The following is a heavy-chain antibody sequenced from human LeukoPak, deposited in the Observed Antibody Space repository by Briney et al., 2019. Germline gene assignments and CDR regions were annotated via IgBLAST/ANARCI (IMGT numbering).Heavy chain of an antibody. CDR1: GGSFSGYY. Sequence: SETLSLTCAVYGGSFSGYYWSWIRQPPGKGLEWIGEINHSGSTNYNPSLKSRVTISVDTSKNQFSLKLSSVTAADTAVYYCARVQPTGTGSSFDYWGQGTLVTVSS. D-gene: IGHD1-1*01. CDR2: INHSGST. V-gene: IGHV4-34*01. CDR3: ARVQPTGTGSSFDY. J-gene: IGHJ4*02.